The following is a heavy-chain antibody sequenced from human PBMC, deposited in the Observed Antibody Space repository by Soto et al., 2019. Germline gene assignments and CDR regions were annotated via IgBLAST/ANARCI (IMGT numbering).Heavy chain of an antibody. Sequence: GGSLRLSCAASGFTFSSYGMHWVRQAPGKGLEWVAVISYDGSNKYYADSVKGRFTISRDNSKNTLYLQMNSLRAEDTAVYYCANIYGSGSWDDYWGQGTLVTVSS. CDR3: ANIYGSGSWDDY. D-gene: IGHD3-10*01. J-gene: IGHJ4*02. CDR2: ISYDGSNK. CDR1: GFTFSSYG. V-gene: IGHV3-30*18.